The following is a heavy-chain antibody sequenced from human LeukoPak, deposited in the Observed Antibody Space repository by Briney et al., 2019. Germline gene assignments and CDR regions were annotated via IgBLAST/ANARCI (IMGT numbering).Heavy chain of an antibody. CDR3: ARGRGAAAGPGPWFDP. Sequence: GALVKVSCKASGYTFTSYAMHWVRQAPGQRLEWMGWVNAGNGNTKYSQKFQGRVTITRDTSASTAYMELSSLRSEDTAVYYCARGRGAAAGPGPWFDPWGQGTLVTVSS. V-gene: IGHV1-3*01. J-gene: IGHJ5*02. CDR2: VNAGNGNT. CDR1: GYTFTSYA. D-gene: IGHD6-13*01.